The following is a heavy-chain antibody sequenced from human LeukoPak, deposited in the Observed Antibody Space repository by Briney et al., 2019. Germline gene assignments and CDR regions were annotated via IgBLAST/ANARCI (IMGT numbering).Heavy chain of an antibody. V-gene: IGHV4-59*01. CDR2: IYYSGST. CDR3: ARASITIFGVVPNAFDI. CDR1: GGSISSYY. D-gene: IGHD3-3*01. J-gene: IGHJ3*02. Sequence: PSETLSLTCTVSGGSISSYYWSWIRQPPGKGLEWIGYIYYSGSTNYNPSLKSRVTISVDTSKNQFSLKLSSVTAADTAVYYCARASITIFGVVPNAFDIWGQGTMVTVSS.